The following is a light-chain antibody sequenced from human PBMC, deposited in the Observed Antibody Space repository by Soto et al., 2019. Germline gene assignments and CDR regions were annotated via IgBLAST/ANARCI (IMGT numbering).Light chain of an antibody. Sequence: QAVVTQPASVSGSPGQSITISCTGTSSDIGGYNSVSWFQQHPGKAPKLMIYDVNNRPSGVSNRFSGSKSGNTASLAISGLQAEDEADYYCSSYTSSTTPYVFGTGTKLTVL. J-gene: IGLJ1*01. CDR3: SSYTSSTTPYV. CDR1: SSDIGGYNS. CDR2: DVN. V-gene: IGLV2-14*01.